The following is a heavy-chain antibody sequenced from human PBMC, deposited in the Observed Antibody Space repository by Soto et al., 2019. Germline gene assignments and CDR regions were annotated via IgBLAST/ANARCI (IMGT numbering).Heavy chain of an antibody. J-gene: IGHJ6*02. Sequence: SVKCSCTASGFTFTSSAVQWVRHARGQRREWIGWIVVGSGNTNYAQKFQERVTITRDMSTSTAYMRLSSLRSEDTAVYYCAAWSYDFRSGTLKDYYGMDVWGQGTTVTDSS. D-gene: IGHD3-3*01. CDR3: AAWSYDFRSGTLKDYYGMDV. CDR1: GFTFTSSA. V-gene: IGHV1-58*01. CDR2: IVVGSGNT.